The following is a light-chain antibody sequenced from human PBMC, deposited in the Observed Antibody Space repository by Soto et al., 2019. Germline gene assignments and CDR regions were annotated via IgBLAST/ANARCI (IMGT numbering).Light chain of an antibody. Sequence: EIVMTQSPATLSVSPGEGATLSCRASQSVSSKLAWYQQKPGQAPRLLIYGASTRATDMPGRFSGRGAGAEFTLTISSLQSEDFAVYYCQQYRSWPRTFGQGTKVDIK. V-gene: IGKV3-15*01. J-gene: IGKJ1*01. CDR2: GAS. CDR1: QSVSSK. CDR3: QQYRSWPRT.